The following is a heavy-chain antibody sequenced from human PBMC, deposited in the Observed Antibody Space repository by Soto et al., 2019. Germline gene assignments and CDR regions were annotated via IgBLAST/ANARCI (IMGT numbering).Heavy chain of an antibody. CDR1: CYIFVNYG. Sequence: QVQLVQSGDEVKKPGASVKVSCKASCYIFVNYGIAWVRQAPGQGLEWMGGISPYTGNTPSATKVQGRLPMTTDTSTSTADMDLGSLTSDDTAVYYCVMVDNYVTPTPQDVWGQGTTVTVSS. CDR2: ISPYTGNT. D-gene: IGHD3-16*01. J-gene: IGHJ6*02. V-gene: IGHV1-18*01. CDR3: VMVDNYVTPTPQDV.